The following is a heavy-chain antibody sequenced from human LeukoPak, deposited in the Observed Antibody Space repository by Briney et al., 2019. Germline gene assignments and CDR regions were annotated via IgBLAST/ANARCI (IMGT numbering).Heavy chain of an antibody. CDR2: INWNGGSR. D-gene: IGHD6-13*01. Sequence: PGGSLRLSCAASGFKFDDYGMSWVRQVPGKGLEWVSGINWNGGSRGYADSVKGRFTISRDNAKNTVYLQMNGLRAEDTAVYYCARSIVGYSTFQHWGQGTLVTVSS. J-gene: IGHJ1*01. CDR3: ARSIVGYSTFQH. V-gene: IGHV3-20*04. CDR1: GFKFDDYG.